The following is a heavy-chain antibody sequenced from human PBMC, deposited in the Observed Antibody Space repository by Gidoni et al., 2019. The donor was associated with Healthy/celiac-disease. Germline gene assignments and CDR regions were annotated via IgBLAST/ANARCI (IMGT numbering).Heavy chain of an antibody. CDR1: GYSISSGYY. J-gene: IGHJ3*02. D-gene: IGHD2-15*01. CDR2: IYHSGST. Sequence: QVQLQESGPGLVKPSETLSLTCTVSGYSISSGYYWGWIRQPPGKGLEWIGSIYHSGSTYYNPSLKSRVTISVDTSKNQFSLKLSSVTAADTAVYYCARDIIVVVVAATPHDAFDIWGQGTMVTVSS. V-gene: IGHV4-38-2*02. CDR3: ARDIIVVVVAATPHDAFDI.